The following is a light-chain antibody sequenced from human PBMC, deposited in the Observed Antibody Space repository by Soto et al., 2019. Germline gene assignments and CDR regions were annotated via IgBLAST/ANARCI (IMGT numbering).Light chain of an antibody. V-gene: IGKV2-28*01. CDR3: MHALQTAWT. J-gene: IGKJ1*01. CDR1: QSLLHSNGYNY. Sequence: DIVMTQSPLSLPVTPGEPASISCRSSQSLLHSNGYNYLDWYLQKPGQSPQLLIYLGFNRASGVPDRFSGSGSGTDFTLKISCVAAEDVEFYYGMHALQTAWTVGQGTKVEIK. CDR2: LGF.